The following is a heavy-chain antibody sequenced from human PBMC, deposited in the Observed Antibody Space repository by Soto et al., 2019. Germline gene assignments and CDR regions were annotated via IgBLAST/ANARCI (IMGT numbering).Heavy chain of an antibody. CDR2: TFPGNSET. CDR1: GYSFTNYW. CDR3: ARSRYYDPAGYYPFYSYYYGMDV. J-gene: IGHJ6*02. Sequence: GESLKISCKGSGYSFTNYWIGWVRQMSGKGLELMGITFPGNSETRYSPSFQGHVTISADKSISTAYLQWSSLKVSDTALYYCARSRYYDPAGYYPFYSYYYGMDVWGQGTTVTVSS. V-gene: IGHV5-51*01. D-gene: IGHD3-22*01.